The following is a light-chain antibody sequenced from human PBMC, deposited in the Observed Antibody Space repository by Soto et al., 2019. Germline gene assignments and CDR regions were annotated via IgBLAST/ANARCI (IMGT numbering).Light chain of an antibody. CDR2: DAS. J-gene: IGKJ4*01. CDR1: ESVSRN. V-gene: IGKV3-15*01. Sequence: EVVMTQSPATLSVSPGERATLSCRASESVSRNLAWYQQKPGQAPRLLIYDASTRATGIPDRFSGGGSGTEFTLTISGLQSEDFAVYYCQQYNKWPLTFGGGTKVDIK. CDR3: QQYNKWPLT.